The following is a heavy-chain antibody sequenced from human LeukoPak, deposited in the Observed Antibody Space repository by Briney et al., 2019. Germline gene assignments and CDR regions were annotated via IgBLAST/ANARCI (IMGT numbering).Heavy chain of an antibody. V-gene: IGHV4-31*03. CDR3: ARERYYYDSSGYLNYYYYYGMDV. Sequence: SQTLSLTCTVSGGSISSGGYYWSWLRQHPGKGLEWIGYIYYSGSTYYNPSLKSRVTISVDTSKNQFSLKLSSVTAADTAVYYCARERYYYDSSGYLNYYYYYGMDVWGQGTTVTVSS. D-gene: IGHD3-22*01. CDR1: GGSISSGGYY. J-gene: IGHJ6*02. CDR2: IYYSGST.